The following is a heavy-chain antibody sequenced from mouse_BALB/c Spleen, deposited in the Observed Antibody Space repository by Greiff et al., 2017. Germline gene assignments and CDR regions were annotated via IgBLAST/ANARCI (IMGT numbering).Heavy chain of an antibody. D-gene: IGHD2-1*01. V-gene: IGHV3-8*02. CDR2: ISYSGST. J-gene: IGHJ1*01. CDR3: ARSPYGNYWYFDV. Sequence: EVQLQDSGPSLVKPSQTLSLTCSVTGDSITSGYWNWIRKFPGNKLEYMGYISYSGSTYYNPSLKSRISITRDTSKNQYYLQLNSVTTEDTATYYCARSPYGNYWYFDVWGAGTTVTVSS. CDR1: GDSITSGY.